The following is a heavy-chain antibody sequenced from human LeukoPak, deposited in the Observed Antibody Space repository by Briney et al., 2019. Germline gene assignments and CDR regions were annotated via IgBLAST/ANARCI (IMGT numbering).Heavy chain of an antibody. Sequence: SETLSLTCTVSGGSISSYYWSWIRQHPGKGLEWIGYIYYSGSTYYNPSLKSRVTISVDTSKNQFSLKLSSVTAADTAVYYCARGTVQLERRDAFDIWGQGTMVTVSS. D-gene: IGHD1-1*01. J-gene: IGHJ3*02. V-gene: IGHV4-59*06. CDR1: GGSISSYY. CDR3: ARGTVQLERRDAFDI. CDR2: IYYSGST.